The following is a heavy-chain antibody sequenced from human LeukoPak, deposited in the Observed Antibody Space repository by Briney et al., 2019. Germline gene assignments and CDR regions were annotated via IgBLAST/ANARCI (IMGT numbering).Heavy chain of an antibody. D-gene: IGHD3-10*01. V-gene: IGHV1-2*02. CDR1: GYIFSRFY. Sequence: ASVKVSCRTSGYIFSRFYIHWVRQAPGQGLEWMRWINPNTGGTNFPQKFLGRVTLTTDASITTVYMTLRSLTSDDTAVYFCTREGDFNGSGRGDSWGQGTLVSVSS. CDR2: INPNTGGT. J-gene: IGHJ4*02. CDR3: TREGDFNGSGRGDS.